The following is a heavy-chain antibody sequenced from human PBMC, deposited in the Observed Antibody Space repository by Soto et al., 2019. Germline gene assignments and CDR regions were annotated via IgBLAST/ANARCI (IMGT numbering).Heavy chain of an antibody. Sequence: QVQLVQSRAEEKKPGASVKVSCKASGYTFTGYAMHWVRQAPGQRLEWMGWINAGNGNTKYSQKFQGRVTITRDTSAGAAYMELSSRSSEDTAVYYCARAVAVPADFDYWGQGTLVTVSS. V-gene: IGHV1-3*05. CDR2: INAGNGNT. J-gene: IGHJ4*02. CDR3: ARAVAVPADFDY. D-gene: IGHD6-19*01. CDR1: GYTFTGYA.